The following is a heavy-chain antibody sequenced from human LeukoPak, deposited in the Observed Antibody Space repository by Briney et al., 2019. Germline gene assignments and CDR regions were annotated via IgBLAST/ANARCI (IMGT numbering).Heavy chain of an antibody. CDR1: GFTFDNYG. D-gene: IGHD2-15*01. Sequence: GGSLRLSCAASGFTFDNYGMSWARQVPGKGLEWVSSINGNGGSTAYADSVKGRFTISRDNVKNSLYLQMNSLRAEDTSVYYCARRYCSGGSCYVQDAFDIWGQGTMVTVSS. CDR3: ARRYCSGGSCYVQDAFDI. CDR2: INGNGGST. J-gene: IGHJ3*02. V-gene: IGHV3-20*04.